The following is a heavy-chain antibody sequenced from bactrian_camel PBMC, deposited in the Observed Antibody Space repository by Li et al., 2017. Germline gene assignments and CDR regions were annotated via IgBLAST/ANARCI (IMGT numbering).Heavy chain of an antibody. CDR3: TKDRSYGTRNWVQST. CDR1: GGPRSKNC. D-gene: IGHD3*01. CDR2: VDDNNRA. V-gene: IGHV3S57*01. Sequence: HVQLVESGGGSVQTGGSLRLSCFFTGGPRSKNCMAWFRQTPGKEREGVASVDDNNRATYAEFVQGRFTISRDNAKNMLYLQMNSLKPEDTAMYYCTKDRSYGTRNWVQSTRGQGTQVTVSS. J-gene: IGHJ4*01.